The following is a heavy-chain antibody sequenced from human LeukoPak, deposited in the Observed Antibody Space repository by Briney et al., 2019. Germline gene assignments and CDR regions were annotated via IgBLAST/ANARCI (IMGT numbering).Heavy chain of an antibody. CDR3: ARGGGYDRAPYFDY. Sequence: GGSLRLSCAASGFTFSTYTMTWVRQAPGKGLEWVSSISSNGGGTYYADSVKGRFTISRDNSKNTFYVQMNNLRTEDTAVHFCARGGGYDRAPYFDYWGQGSLVTVSS. CDR2: ISSNGGGT. V-gene: IGHV3-23*01. J-gene: IGHJ4*02. D-gene: IGHD5-12*01. CDR1: GFTFSTYT.